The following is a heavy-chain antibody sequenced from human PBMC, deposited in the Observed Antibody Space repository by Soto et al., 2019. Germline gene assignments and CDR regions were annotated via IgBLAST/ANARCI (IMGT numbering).Heavy chain of an antibody. J-gene: IGHJ6*02. D-gene: IGHD1-20*01. CDR2: INHSGST. CDR1: GGSFSGYY. Sequence: PSETLSLTCAVYGGSFSGYYCTWIRQTPGTGLEWIGEINHSGSTNYNPSLKSRVTISIDKSRDQFSLNLNSVTAADTAVYYCAKNNDYAIDAWGQGTTVTVSS. V-gene: IGHV4-34*01. CDR3: AKNNDYAIDA.